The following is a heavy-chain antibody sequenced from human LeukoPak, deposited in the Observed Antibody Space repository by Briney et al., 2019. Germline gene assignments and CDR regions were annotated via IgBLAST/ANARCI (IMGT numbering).Heavy chain of an antibody. CDR3: ARVGGMYSSSWYRAY. CDR1: GYTFTSYA. V-gene: IGHV1-3*03. J-gene: IGHJ4*02. D-gene: IGHD6-13*01. Sequence: ASVKVSCKSSGYTFTSYAMHWVRQAPGQRLEWMGWINAGNGNTKYSQEFQGRVTITRDTSASTAYMEQSSLRSEDMAVYFCARVGGMYSSSWYRAYWGQGTLVTVSS. CDR2: INAGNGNT.